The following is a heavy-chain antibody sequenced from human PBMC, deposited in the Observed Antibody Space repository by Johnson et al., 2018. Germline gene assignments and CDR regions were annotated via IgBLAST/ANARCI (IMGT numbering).Heavy chain of an antibody. Sequence: QVQLVQSGGGVVQPGRSXRLSCVASGFTFSRYGMHWVRQAPGKGLQWVAVIWYDGRNRDYADSVKGRFTISRDNSKNTLYVQMNSLRADDTAVYYCARPLETDTTFAFDLWGQGTMVTVSS. V-gene: IGHV3-33*01. J-gene: IGHJ3*01. CDR1: GFTFSRYG. CDR3: ARPLETDTTFAFDL. D-gene: IGHD2/OR15-2a*01. CDR2: IWYDGRNR.